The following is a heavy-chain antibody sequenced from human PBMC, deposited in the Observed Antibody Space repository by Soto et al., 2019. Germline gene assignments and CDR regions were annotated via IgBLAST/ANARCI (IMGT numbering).Heavy chain of an antibody. V-gene: IGHV1-69*13. J-gene: IGHJ6*02. Sequence: GASVKVSCKASGGTFSSYAISWVRQAPGQGLEWMGGIIPIFGTANYAQKFQGRVTITADESTSTAYMELSSLRSEDTAVYYCARDPTPWERMDVWGQGTTVTVSS. CDR3: ARDPTPWERMDV. CDR2: IIPIFGTA. D-gene: IGHD1-26*01. CDR1: GGTFSSYA.